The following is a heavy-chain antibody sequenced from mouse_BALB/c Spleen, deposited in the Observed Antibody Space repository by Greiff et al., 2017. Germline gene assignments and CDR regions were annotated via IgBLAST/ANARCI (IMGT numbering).Heavy chain of an antibody. Sequence: DVKLVESGGGLVKLGGSLKLSCAASGFTFSSYYMSWVRQTPEKRLELVAAINSNGGSTYYQDTVKGGFTISTDNAKNTLYLQMSSLKSEDTALYYCARQDYYGSSWWYYAMDYWGQGTSVTVSS. V-gene: IGHV5-6-2*01. D-gene: IGHD1-1*01. J-gene: IGHJ4*01. CDR2: INSNGGST. CDR1: GFTFSSYY. CDR3: ARQDYYGSSWWYYAMDY.